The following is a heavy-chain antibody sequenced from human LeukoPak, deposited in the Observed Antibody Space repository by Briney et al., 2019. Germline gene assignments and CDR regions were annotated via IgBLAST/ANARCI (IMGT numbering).Heavy chain of an antibody. CDR1: GFTFSSYE. J-gene: IGHJ6*03. D-gene: IGHD2-2*01. CDR2: ISSSGSTI. Sequence: GGSLRLSCAASGFTFSSYEMNWVRQAPGKGLEWVSYISSSGSTIYYADSVKGRFTISRDNAKNSLYLQMNSLRAEDTAVYYCARVRGYCSSTSCYAHYYYYMDVWGKGTTVTVSS. V-gene: IGHV3-48*03. CDR3: ARVRGYCSSTSCYAHYYYYMDV.